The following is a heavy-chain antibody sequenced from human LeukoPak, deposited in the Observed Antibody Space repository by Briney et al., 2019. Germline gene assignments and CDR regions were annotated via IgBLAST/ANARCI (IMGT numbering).Heavy chain of an antibody. CDR2: IYPGDSDT. CDR3: ARGIGYCSSTSCHRAGYWYFDL. CDR1: GYSFTSYW. J-gene: IGHJ2*01. Sequence: GESLKISCKGSGYSFTSYWIGWVRQMPGKGLEWMGIIYPGDSDTRYSPSFQGQVTISADKSISTAYLQWSSLKASDTAVYYCARGIGYCSSTSCHRAGYWYFDLWGRGTLVTVSS. V-gene: IGHV5-51*01. D-gene: IGHD2-2*01.